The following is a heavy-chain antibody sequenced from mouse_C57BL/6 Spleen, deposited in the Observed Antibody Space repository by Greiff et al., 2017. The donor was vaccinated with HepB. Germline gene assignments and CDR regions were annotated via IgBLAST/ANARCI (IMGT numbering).Heavy chain of an antibody. J-gene: IGHJ2*01. CDR3: ARRPIYYGNLDY. CDR1: GYTFTDYY. D-gene: IGHD2-1*01. Sequence: VMLVESGAELVRPGASVKLSCKASGYTFTDYYINWVKQRPGQGLEWIARIYPGSGNTYYNEKFKGKATLTAEKSSSTAYMQLSSLTSEDSAVYFCARRPIYYGNLDYWGQGTTLTVSS. CDR2: IYPGSGNT. V-gene: IGHV1-76*01.